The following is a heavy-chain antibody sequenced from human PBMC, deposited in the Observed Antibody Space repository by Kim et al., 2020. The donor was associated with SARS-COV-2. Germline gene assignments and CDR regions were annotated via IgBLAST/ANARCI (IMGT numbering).Heavy chain of an antibody. D-gene: IGHD3-10*01. CDR3: AGRGLHQGAFDI. Sequence: GGSLRLSCAASGFTFSSYSMNWVRQAPGKGLEWVSSISSSSSYIYYADSVKGRFTISRDNAKNSLYLQMNSLRAEDTAVYYCAGRGLHQGAFDIWGQGTMVTVSS. V-gene: IGHV3-21*01. CDR1: GFTFSSYS. J-gene: IGHJ3*02. CDR2: ISSSSSYI.